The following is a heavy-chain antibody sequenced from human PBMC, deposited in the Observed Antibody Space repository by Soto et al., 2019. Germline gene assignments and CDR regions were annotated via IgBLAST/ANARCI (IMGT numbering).Heavy chain of an antibody. V-gene: IGHV3-7*05. D-gene: IGHD2-2*01. Sequence: PGGSMRLSYAASGFTFSSLWMSWVRQDPGKGLEWVANIKQDGSEKYYVDSVKGRFTISRDNAKNSLYLQMNSLRAEDTAVYYCEAPIGYCSSTSCLGAFDIWGQGTMVTVS. J-gene: IGHJ3*02. CDR3: EAPIGYCSSTSCLGAFDI. CDR2: IKQDGSEK. CDR1: GFTFSSLW.